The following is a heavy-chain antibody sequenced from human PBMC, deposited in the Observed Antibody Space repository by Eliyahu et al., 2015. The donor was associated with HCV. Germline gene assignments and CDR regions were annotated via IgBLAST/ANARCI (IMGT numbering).Heavy chain of an antibody. CDR2: ISGSGGST. V-gene: IGHV3-23*01. J-gene: IGHJ4*02. CDR1: GFTFSSYA. D-gene: IGHD3-10*01. CDR3: AKFMSYYYGSGSEGFDY. Sequence: EVQLLESGGGLVQPGGSLRLSCAASGFTFSSYAMSWVRQAPGKGLEWVSAISGSGGSTYYADSVKGRFTISRDNSKNTLYLQMNSLRAEDTAVYYCAKFMSYYYGSGSEGFDYWGQGTLVTVSS.